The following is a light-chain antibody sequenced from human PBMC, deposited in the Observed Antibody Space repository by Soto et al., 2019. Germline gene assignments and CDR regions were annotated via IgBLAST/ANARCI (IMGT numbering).Light chain of an antibody. J-gene: IGKJ4*01. CDR1: QGISSY. CDR3: QQYYSYPFP. Sequence: AIRMTQSPSSFSASTGDRVTITFRASQGISSYLAWYQRKPGKAPKLLIYAASTLQSGVPSRFSGSGSGTDFTLTISCLQSEDFATYYCQQYYSYPFPFGGGTKV. CDR2: AAS. V-gene: IGKV1-8*01.